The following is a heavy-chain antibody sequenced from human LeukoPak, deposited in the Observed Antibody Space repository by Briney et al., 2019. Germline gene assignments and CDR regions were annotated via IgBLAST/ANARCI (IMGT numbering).Heavy chain of an antibody. Sequence: GSLRLSCAASGFTFSSYGMHWVRQAPGKGLEWVAVIWYDGSNKYYADSVKGRFTISRDNSKNTLYLQMNSLRAEDTAVYYCARDGDFDAFDIWGQGTMVTVSS. CDR3: ARDGDFDAFDI. CDR2: IWYDGSNK. D-gene: IGHD3-3*01. V-gene: IGHV3-33*01. J-gene: IGHJ3*02. CDR1: GFTFSSYG.